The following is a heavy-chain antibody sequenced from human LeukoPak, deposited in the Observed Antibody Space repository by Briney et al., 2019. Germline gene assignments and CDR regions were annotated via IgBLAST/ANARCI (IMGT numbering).Heavy chain of an antibody. Sequence: GRSLRLSCAASGFTFSDYAMHWVRQGPGKGLEWVAVISYDGSNKYYADSVKGRFTISKDNSKATVYLQMDSLRSEDTGIYYCAKDGVNYDYWNGYFDVWGQGIQVTVSS. CDR2: ISYDGSNK. CDR1: GFTFSDYA. CDR3: AKDGVNYDYWNGYFDV. D-gene: IGHD3-3*01. V-gene: IGHV3-30-3*01. J-gene: IGHJ4*02.